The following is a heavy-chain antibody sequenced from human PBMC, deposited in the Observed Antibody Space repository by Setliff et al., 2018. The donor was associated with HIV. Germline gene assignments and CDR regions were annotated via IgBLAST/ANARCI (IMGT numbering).Heavy chain of an antibody. CDR3: ATGAETYSSSWEAYYMDV. J-gene: IGHJ6*03. V-gene: IGHV1-69*06. Sequence: SVKVSCKASGGTFSSYAISWVRQAPGQGLEWMGGIIPIFGTANYAQKFQGRVTITADTSTDTSYMELSSLRSEDTAVYYCATGAETYSSSWEAYYMDVWGKGTTVTVSS. CDR2: IIPIFGTA. CDR1: GGTFSSYA. D-gene: IGHD6-13*01.